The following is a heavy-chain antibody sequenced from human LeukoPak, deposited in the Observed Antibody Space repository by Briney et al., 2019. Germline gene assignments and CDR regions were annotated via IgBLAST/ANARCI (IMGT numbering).Heavy chain of an antibody. CDR1: GGSISNSNYY. D-gene: IGHD5-24*01. CDR2: IYYSGST. CDR3: ARTTMATDFDY. V-gene: IGHV4-39*07. J-gene: IGHJ4*02. Sequence: SETLSLTCTVSGGSISNSNYYWGWIRQPPGKGLEWIGSIYYSGSTYYNPSLKSRVTISVDTSKNQFSLKLSSVTAPDTAVHYCARTTMATDFDYWGQGTLVTVSS.